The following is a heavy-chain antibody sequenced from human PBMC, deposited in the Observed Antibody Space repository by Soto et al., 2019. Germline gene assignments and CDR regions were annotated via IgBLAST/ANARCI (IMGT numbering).Heavy chain of an antibody. CDR2: IYSGGST. CDR3: ARGPRGGGNWNDYYYYGMDV. CDR1: GFTVSSNY. J-gene: IGHJ6*02. D-gene: IGHD1-1*01. Sequence: GSLILSCTASGFTVSSNYMSGVRQAPGKGLEWVSVIYSGGSTYYADSVKGRFTISRDNSKNTLYLQMNSLRAEDTAVYYCARGPRGGGNWNDYYYYGMDVWGQGTTVTVSS. V-gene: IGHV3-53*01.